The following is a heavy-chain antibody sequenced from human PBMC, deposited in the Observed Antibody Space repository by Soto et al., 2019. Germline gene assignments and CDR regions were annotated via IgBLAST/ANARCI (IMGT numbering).Heavy chain of an antibody. CDR3: AKDLYYGSGSYYNWSWFDP. CDR1: GFTFSSYG. Sequence: QVQLVESGGGVVQPGRSLRLSCAASGFTFSSYGMHWVRQAPGKGLEWVAVISYDGSNKYYADSVKGRFTISRDNSKNTLYLQMNRLRAEDTAVYYCAKDLYYGSGSYYNWSWFDPWGQGTLVTVSS. D-gene: IGHD3-10*01. J-gene: IGHJ5*02. V-gene: IGHV3-30*18. CDR2: ISYDGSNK.